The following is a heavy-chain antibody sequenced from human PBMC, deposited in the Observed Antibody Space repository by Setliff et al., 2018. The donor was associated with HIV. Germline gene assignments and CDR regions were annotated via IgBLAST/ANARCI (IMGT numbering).Heavy chain of an antibody. Sequence: SETLSLTCAVYGGSFGVSYWAWIRQPPGKGLEWIGEINHSGITNSSGGAYYNPSLKSRFTLSIDTSNNQFSLRLTNVTAADTAVYYCARGTRAVVGTWFDPWGQGSLVTVSS. J-gene: IGHJ5*02. CDR1: GGSFGVSY. D-gene: IGHD6-19*01. CDR3: ARGTRAVVGTWFDP. CDR2: INHSGIT. V-gene: IGHV4-34*09.